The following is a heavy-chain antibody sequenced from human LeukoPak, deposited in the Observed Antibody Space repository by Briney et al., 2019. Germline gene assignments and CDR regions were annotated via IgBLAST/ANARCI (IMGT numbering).Heavy chain of an antibody. Sequence: HPGGSLRLSCAASGFTFSSYSMSWVRQAPGKGLEWVSYISSSSSTIYYADSVKGRFTISRDNAKNSLYLQMNSLRAEDTAVYYCAKGISAQWNYFDDWGQGTLVTVSS. V-gene: IGHV3-48*04. CDR2: ISSSSSTI. J-gene: IGHJ4*02. D-gene: IGHD6-19*01. CDR1: GFTFSSYS. CDR3: AKGISAQWNYFDD.